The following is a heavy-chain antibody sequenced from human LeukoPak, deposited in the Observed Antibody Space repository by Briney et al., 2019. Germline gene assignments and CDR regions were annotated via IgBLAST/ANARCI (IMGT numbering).Heavy chain of an antibody. CDR3: AKAELYYYGSGMV. V-gene: IGHV3-30*18. CDR2: ISYDGRNQ. J-gene: IGHJ4*02. CDR1: GFTFSTYG. D-gene: IGHD3-10*01. Sequence: GGSLRLSCAASGFTFSTYGLHWIRQAPGKGLEWVAVISYDGRNQYYADSVKGRFSISRDNSKNTLYLQMNSPRAEDTAVYYCAKAELYYYGSGMVWGQGTLVTVSS.